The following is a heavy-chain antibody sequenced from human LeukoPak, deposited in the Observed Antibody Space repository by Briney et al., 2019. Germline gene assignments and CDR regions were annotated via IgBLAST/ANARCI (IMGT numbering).Heavy chain of an antibody. CDR3: ARVLPLDHYDFWCGPPPHDAFDI. Sequence: SVKVSCKASGGTFSSYAISWVRQAPGQGLEWMGRIIPIFGTANYAQKFQGRVTITTDESTSTAYMDLSSLRSEDTAVYYCARVLPLDHYDFWCGPPPHDAFDIWGQGTMVTVSS. CDR1: GGTFSSYA. D-gene: IGHD3-3*01. V-gene: IGHV1-69*05. J-gene: IGHJ3*02. CDR2: IIPIFGTA.